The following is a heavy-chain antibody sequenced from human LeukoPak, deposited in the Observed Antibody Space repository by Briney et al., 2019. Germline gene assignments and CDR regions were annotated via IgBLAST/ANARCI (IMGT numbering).Heavy chain of an antibody. CDR2: ISSSGSTI. V-gene: IGHV3-11*04. Sequence: GGSLRLSCAASGFTFSDYYMSWIRQAPGKGLEWVSYISSSGSTIYYADSVKGRFTISRDNSKNTLYLQMNSLRAEDTAVYYCAKDSTGGYYDSSGYYHDAFDIWGQGTMVTVSS. CDR1: GFTFSDYY. D-gene: IGHD3-22*01. J-gene: IGHJ3*02. CDR3: AKDSTGGYYDSSGYYHDAFDI.